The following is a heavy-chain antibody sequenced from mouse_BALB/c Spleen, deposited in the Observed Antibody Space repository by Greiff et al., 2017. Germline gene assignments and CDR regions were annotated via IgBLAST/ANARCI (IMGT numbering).Heavy chain of an antibody. CDR2: IDPANGNT. D-gene: IGHD2-4*01. CDR3: ARLGSTMITRFAY. V-gene: IGHV14-3*02. Sequence: EVQLQQSGAELVKPGASVKLSCSASGFNIKDTYMHWVKQRPEQGLEWIGRIDPANGNTKYDPKFQGKATITADTSSNTAYLQLSSLTSEDTAVYYCARLGSTMITRFAYWGQGNLVTVSA. CDR1: GFNIKDTY. J-gene: IGHJ3*01.